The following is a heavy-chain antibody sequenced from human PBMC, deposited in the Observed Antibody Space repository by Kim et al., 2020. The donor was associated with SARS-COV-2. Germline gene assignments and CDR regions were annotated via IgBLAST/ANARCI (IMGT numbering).Heavy chain of an antibody. V-gene: IGHV3-30*18. J-gene: IGHJ4*02. CDR1: GFTFSSYG. Sequence: GGSLRLSCAASGFTFSSYGMHWVRQAPGKGLEWVAVISYDGSNKYYADSVKGRFTISRDNSKNTLYLQMNSLRAEDTALYYCAKEEQWPTTNFDYWGQGTLVTVSS. D-gene: IGHD6-19*01. CDR2: ISYDGSNK. CDR3: AKEEQWPTTNFDY.